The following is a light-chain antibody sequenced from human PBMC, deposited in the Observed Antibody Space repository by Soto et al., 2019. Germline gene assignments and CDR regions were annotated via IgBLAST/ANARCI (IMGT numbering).Light chain of an antibody. J-gene: IGKJ4*01. CDR3: QQYYYWPLT. CDR1: QSVGSS. Sequence: EIVMTQSPATLSVSPGERATLSCRASQSVGSSLAWYQHKPGQAPRLVIYGASTRATGTPARFSGSGSGTKFTLTISSLQSEDFAVYYCQQYYYWPLTFGGGTKVDIK. CDR2: GAS. V-gene: IGKV3-15*01.